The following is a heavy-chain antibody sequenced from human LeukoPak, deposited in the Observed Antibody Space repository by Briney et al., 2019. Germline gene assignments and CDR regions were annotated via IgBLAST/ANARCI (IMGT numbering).Heavy chain of an antibody. V-gene: IGHV3-NL1*01. CDR1: ESTFGYYA. J-gene: IGHJ4*02. Sequence: GGSLRLSCTASESTFGYYAMNWVRQAPGKGLEWVSIIYSGGTTYYADSVKGRFTISRDNSKNTLYLQMNSLRPEDTAVYYCAKVRKTTGGYWGQGTLVTVSS. CDR2: IYSGGTT. CDR3: AKVRKTTGGY. D-gene: IGHD1-7*01.